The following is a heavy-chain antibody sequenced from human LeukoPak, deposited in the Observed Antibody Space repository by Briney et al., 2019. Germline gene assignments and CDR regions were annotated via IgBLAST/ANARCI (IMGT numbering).Heavy chain of an antibody. J-gene: IGHJ6*02. CDR1: GYTFTSYD. V-gene: IGHV1-8*01. CDR3: AAQQLGHYYYGMDV. CDR2: KNPNSGNT. Sequence: GASVKVSCKASGYTFTSYDINWVRQATGQGLEWMGWKNPNSGNTGYAQKFQGRVTMTRNTSISTAYMELSSLRSEDTAVYYCAAQQLGHYYYGMDVWGQGTTVTVSS. D-gene: IGHD6-13*01.